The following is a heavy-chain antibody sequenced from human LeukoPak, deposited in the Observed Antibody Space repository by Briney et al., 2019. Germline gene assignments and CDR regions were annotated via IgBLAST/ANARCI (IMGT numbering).Heavy chain of an antibody. CDR3: AKDANRGYSYGWHNWFDP. Sequence: GGSLRLSCAASGFTFSSYAMSWVRQAPGKGLEWVSGISWNSGSIGYADSVKGRFTISRDNAKNSLYLQMNSLRAEDTALYYCAKDANRGYSYGWHNWFDPWGQGTLVTVSS. V-gene: IGHV3-9*01. CDR1: GFTFSSYA. CDR2: ISWNSGSI. D-gene: IGHD5-18*01. J-gene: IGHJ5*02.